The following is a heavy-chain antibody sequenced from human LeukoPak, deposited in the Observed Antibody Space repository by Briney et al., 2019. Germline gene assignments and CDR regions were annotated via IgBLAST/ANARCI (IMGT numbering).Heavy chain of an antibody. CDR1: GGTFSSYA. CDR2: IIPIFGTA. J-gene: IGHJ6*02. CDR3: ARGWGKGPQWLGYYYYYGMDV. D-gene: IGHD6-19*01. V-gene: IGHV1-69*13. Sequence: ASVKVSCKASGGTFSSYAISWVRQAPGQGLEWMGGIIPIFGTANYAQKFQGRVTITADESTSTAYMELSSLRSEDTAVYYCARGWGKGPQWLGYYYYYGMDVWGQGTTVTVSS.